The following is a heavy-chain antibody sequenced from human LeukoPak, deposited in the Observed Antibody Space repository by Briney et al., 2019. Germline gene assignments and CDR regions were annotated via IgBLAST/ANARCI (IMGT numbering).Heavy chain of an antibody. J-gene: IGHJ6*03. CDR1: GGSFSGYS. D-gene: IGHD1-14*01. Sequence: PSETLSLTCAVNGGSFSGYSWSWIRQSPGKGLEWIADIIHSGSTNYNPSLKSRVTISLDTSRNQFSLKLTSVTAADTAVYYCARGQTEPGTAYYYYMDVWGKGTTVTVSS. V-gene: IGHV4-34*01. CDR3: ARGQTEPGTAYYYYMDV. CDR2: IIHSGST.